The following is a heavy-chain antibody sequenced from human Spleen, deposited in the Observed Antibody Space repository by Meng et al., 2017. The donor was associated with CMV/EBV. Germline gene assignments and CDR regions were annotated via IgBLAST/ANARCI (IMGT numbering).Heavy chain of an antibody. Sequence: GESLKISCTASGFPVHLNYMSWVRQAPGKGLECVSVIYSGDVMYYADSVKGRFTISRDNAKKTLYLQMNSLTAEDTGVYYCGRVCSSTANCYSHFGVDVWGQGTTVTVSS. D-gene: IGHD2-15*01. J-gene: IGHJ6*02. CDR3: GRVCSSTANCYSHFGVDV. V-gene: IGHV3-66*01. CDR1: GFPVHLNY. CDR2: IYSGDVM.